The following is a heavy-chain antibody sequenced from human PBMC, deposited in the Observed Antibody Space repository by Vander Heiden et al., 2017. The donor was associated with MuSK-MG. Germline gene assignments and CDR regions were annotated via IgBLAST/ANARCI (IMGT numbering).Heavy chain of an antibody. V-gene: IGHV3-66*01. Sequence: EVQLVESGGGLVQPGRSLRLSCAASGFTVSSNYMSWVRQAPGKGLEWVSVIYSGGSTYYADSVKGRFTISRDNSKNTLYLQMNSLRAEDTAVYYCARDLYYYDSSGPVRYFNYWGQGTLVTVSS. D-gene: IGHD3-22*01. CDR3: ARDLYYYDSSGPVRYFNY. CDR2: IYSGGST. J-gene: IGHJ4*02. CDR1: GFTVSSNY.